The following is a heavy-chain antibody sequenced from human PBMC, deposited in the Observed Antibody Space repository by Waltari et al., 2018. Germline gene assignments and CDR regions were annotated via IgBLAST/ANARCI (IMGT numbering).Heavy chain of an antibody. V-gene: IGHV1-69*01. CDR3: AREEGAMVVGYYYGMDV. Sequence: QVQLVQSGAEVKKPGSSVKVSCKASGGTFSGYDISWGRQAPGQGLEWMGGIIPIVGKANYAQECQGRVTITADESTSTAYMELSSLRSEDTAVYYCAREEGAMVVGYYYGMDVWGQGTTVTVSS. D-gene: IGHD5-18*01. J-gene: IGHJ6*02. CDR1: GGTFSGYD. CDR2: IIPIVGKA.